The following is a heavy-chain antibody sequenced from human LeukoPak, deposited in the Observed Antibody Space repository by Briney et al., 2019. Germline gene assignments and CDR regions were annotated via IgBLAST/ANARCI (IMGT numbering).Heavy chain of an antibody. CDR3: ARDPSSGGWFDP. CDR1: GFTFSSYI. J-gene: IGHJ5*02. Sequence: GGSLRLSCAASGFTFSSYIMNWVRQAPGKGLEWVSSISSSSSYIYYADSVKGRFTISRDNAKNSLYLQMNSLRAEDTAVYYCARDPSSGGWFDPWGQGTLVTVSS. CDR2: ISSSSSYI. D-gene: IGHD6-19*01. V-gene: IGHV3-21*01.